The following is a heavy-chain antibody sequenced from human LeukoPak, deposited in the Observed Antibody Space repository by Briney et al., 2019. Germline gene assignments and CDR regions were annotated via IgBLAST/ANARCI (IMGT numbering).Heavy chain of an antibody. J-gene: IGHJ4*02. CDR1: GFTFSSYT. V-gene: IGHV3-23*01. CDR2: ISGSGGST. Sequence: GGSLRLSCAASGFTFSSYTMSWVRQAPGKGLEWVSAISGSGGSTYYADSVKGRFTISRDNSKNTLYLQMNSLRAEDTAVYYCAKVGYCSSTSCYREIGYWGQGTLVTVSS. CDR3: AKVGYCSSTSCYREIGY. D-gene: IGHD2-2*02.